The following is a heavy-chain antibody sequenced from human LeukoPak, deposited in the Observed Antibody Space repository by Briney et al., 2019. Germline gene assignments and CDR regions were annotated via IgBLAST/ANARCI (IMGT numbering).Heavy chain of an antibody. CDR1: GGSISSCY. CDR2: IYYSGNT. CDR3: ARLRSTYRGSLYYNGMDV. D-gene: IGHD3-10*01. Sequence: PSETLSLTYTVSGGSISSCYWSWIRQPPGKGLEWIGDIYYSGNTKYKPSLKSRVTISVDTAKNQFSLKVTSVTAADTAVYYCARLRSTYRGSLYYNGMDVWGQGTSVTVSS. J-gene: IGHJ6*02. V-gene: IGHV4-59*08.